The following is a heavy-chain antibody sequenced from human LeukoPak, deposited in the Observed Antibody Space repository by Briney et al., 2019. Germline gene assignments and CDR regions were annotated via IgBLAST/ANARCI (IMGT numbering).Heavy chain of an antibody. CDR2: IDWDDDK. J-gene: IGHJ3*02. CDR3: ARIRVRATTPRLRHYDAFDI. D-gene: IGHD1-26*01. Sequence: SGPALVKPTQTLTLTCTFSGFSLSTSGMCVSWIRQPPGKALEWLARIDWDDDKYYSTSLKTRLTISKDTSKNQVVLTMTNMDPVDTATYYCARIRVRATTPRLRHYDAFDIWGQGTMVTVSS. V-gene: IGHV2-70*11. CDR1: GFSLSTSGMC.